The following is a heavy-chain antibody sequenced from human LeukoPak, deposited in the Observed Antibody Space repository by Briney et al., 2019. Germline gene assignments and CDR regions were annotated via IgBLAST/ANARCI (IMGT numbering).Heavy chain of an antibody. CDR2: ISAYNGNT. CDR1: GYTFTSYG. CDR3: ARDCISTSCYKPPYY. D-gene: IGHD2-2*01. V-gene: IGHV1-18*01. J-gene: IGHJ4*02. Sequence: ASVKVSCKASGYTFTSYGISWVRQAPGQGLEWMGWISAYNGNTSYAQKLQGRVTMTTDTSTSTAYMELRSLRSDDTAVYYCARDCISTSCYKPPYYWGQGTLVTVSS.